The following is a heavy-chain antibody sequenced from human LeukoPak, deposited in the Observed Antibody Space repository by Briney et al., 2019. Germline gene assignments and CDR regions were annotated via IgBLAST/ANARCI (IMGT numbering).Heavy chain of an antibody. Sequence: GGSLRLSCAASGFTFVNAWMSWVRQAPGKGLEWVGRIRGKTEGGTTDYAAPGKGRFTISRDDSKNTLYLQLNSLKTEDAAVYYCATVAHGSSLDYWGQGTLVTVSS. D-gene: IGHD6-6*01. CDR2: IRGKTEGGTT. J-gene: IGHJ4*02. V-gene: IGHV3-15*01. CDR3: ATVAHGSSLDY. CDR1: GFTFVNAW.